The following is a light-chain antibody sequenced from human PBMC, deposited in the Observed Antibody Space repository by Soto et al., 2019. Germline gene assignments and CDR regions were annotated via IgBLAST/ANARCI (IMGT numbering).Light chain of an antibody. V-gene: IGKV1-39*01. Sequence: IQMIQSPSSLSASVGDRVTITCWASQSISSYLNWYQQKPGKAPKLLIDAASSLQSGVPSRFSGSGSGTDFTLTSIRLQPDDFATYYWHQSYSTVTFGQGTKVDIK. CDR3: HQSYSTVT. J-gene: IGKJ1*01. CDR2: AAS. CDR1: QSISSY.